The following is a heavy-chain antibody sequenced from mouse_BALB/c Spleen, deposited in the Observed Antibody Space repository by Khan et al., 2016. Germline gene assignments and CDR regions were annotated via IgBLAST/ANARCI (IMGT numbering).Heavy chain of an antibody. Sequence: EVQLQESGPGLVKPSQSLSLTCTATGYSITDNYARNWIRQSPGNKLEWVAYISFSGSTGYNPSLISRTSITRDTSKNQSFLQLNSLTSEDTAIYYCVEECVYGFYAEDCWEEGTAVTVAA. CDR2: ISFSGST. V-gene: IGHV3-2*02. CDR3: VEECVYGFYAEDC. J-gene: IGHJ4*01. CDR1: GYSITDNYA. D-gene: IGHD1-1*02.